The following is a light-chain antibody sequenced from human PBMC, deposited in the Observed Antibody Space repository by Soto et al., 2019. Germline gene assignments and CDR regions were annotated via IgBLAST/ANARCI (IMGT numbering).Light chain of an antibody. CDR1: QSITTY. CDR3: QQGYSTPWT. Sequence: DIQMTQSPSSLSSSVGDRVTITFLASQSITTYLHWYQQKPGKAPNLLIYAASNLQSGAPSRFSGSGSGTDFTLTINGLQPEDFATYYCQQGYSTPWTFGQGTKVDIK. J-gene: IGKJ1*01. V-gene: IGKV1-39*01. CDR2: AAS.